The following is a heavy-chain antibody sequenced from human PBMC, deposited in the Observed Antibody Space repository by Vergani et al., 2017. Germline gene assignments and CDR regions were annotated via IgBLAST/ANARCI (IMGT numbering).Heavy chain of an antibody. CDR1: GGTFSSYT. CDR2: IIPILGIA. CDR3: AIAAADYYYYYMDV. V-gene: IGHV1-69*02. Sequence: QVQLVQSGAEVKKPGSSVKVSCKASGGTFSSYTISWVRQAPGQGLEWMGRIIPILGIANYAQKFQGRVTIAADKSTSTAYMELSSLRSEDTAGYYCAIAAADYYYYYMDVWGKGTTVTVSS. D-gene: IGHD6-13*01. J-gene: IGHJ6*03.